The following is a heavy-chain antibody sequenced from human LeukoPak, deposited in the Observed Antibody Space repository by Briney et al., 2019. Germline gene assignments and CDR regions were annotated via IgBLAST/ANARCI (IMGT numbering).Heavy chain of an antibody. CDR3: TRRVDTAMVEYYMDV. V-gene: IGHV3-23*01. Sequence: GGSLRLSCAASGFTFSSYAMSWVRQAPGKGLEWVSAISGSGGSTYYADSVKGRFTISRDNSKNTLYLQMNSLKTEDTAVYYCTRRVDTAMVEYYMDVWGKGTTVTVSS. J-gene: IGHJ6*03. D-gene: IGHD5-18*01. CDR1: GFTFSSYA. CDR2: ISGSGGST.